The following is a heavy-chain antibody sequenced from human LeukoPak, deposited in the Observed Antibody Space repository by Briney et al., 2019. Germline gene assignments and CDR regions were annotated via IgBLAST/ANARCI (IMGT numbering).Heavy chain of an antibody. Sequence: SETLSLTCTVSGGSVSSGGYYWSWIRQPPGTGLEWIGYIYYSGSTNYNPSLKSRVTISVDTSKNQFSLKLSSVTAADTAVYYCARGEMATIFDYWGQGTLVTVSS. CDR3: ARGEMATIFDY. D-gene: IGHD5-24*01. CDR1: GGSVSSGGYY. V-gene: IGHV4-61*08. J-gene: IGHJ4*02. CDR2: IYYSGST.